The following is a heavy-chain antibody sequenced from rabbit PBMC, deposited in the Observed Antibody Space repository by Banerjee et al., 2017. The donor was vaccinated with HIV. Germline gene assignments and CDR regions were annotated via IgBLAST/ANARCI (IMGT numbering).Heavy chain of an antibody. CDR3: ARVPANYAYALDL. D-gene: IGHD6-1*01. J-gene: IGHJ4*01. V-gene: IGHV1S45*01. CDR1: GFSFSSNYW. Sequence: QEQLVESGGGLVQPEGSLTLTCTASGFSFSSNYWICWVRQAPGKGLEWIGCIYTGSSGSTYYASWAKGRFTFSKTSSTTVTLQMTSLTAADTATYFCARVPANYAYALDLWGPGTLVTVS. CDR2: IYTGSSGST.